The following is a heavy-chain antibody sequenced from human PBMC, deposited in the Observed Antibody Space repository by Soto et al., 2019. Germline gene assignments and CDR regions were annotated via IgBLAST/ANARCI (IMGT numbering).Heavy chain of an antibody. Sequence: PGGSLRLSCAASGFTFSSYAMHWVRQAPGKGLEWVAVISYDGSNKYYADSVKGRFTISRDNSKNTLYLQMNSLRAEDTAVYYCARDAQEGYYDILTDLDYWGQGTLVTVSS. V-gene: IGHV3-30-3*01. D-gene: IGHD3-9*01. J-gene: IGHJ4*02. CDR2: ISYDGSNK. CDR1: GFTFSSYA. CDR3: ARDAQEGYYDILTDLDY.